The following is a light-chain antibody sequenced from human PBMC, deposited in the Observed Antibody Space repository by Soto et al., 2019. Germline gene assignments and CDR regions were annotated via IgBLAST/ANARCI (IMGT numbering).Light chain of an antibody. CDR3: QQYNDWPKLT. V-gene: IGKV3-15*01. CDR2: GTS. J-gene: IGKJ4*01. Sequence: EVVLTQSPATLSVSPGERATLSCRASQSVSSNLAWYQQKPGQAPRLLIYGTSTRAAGTPSRISGSGSGTEFTLTISRLQSEDFAVYYCQQYNDWPKLTFGGGTKVDIK. CDR1: QSVSSN.